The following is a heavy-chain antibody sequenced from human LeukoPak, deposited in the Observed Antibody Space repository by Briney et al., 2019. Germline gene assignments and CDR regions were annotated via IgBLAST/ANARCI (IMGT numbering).Heavy chain of an antibody. J-gene: IGHJ4*02. CDR2: ISSSSSYI. Sequence: GGSLRLSCAASGFTFSSYSMNWVRQAPGKGLEWVSSISSSSSYIYYADSVKGRFTISRDNAKNSLYLQMNSLRAEDTAVYYCARDTDGYSGYDWSYWGQGTLVTVSS. CDR3: ARDTDGYSGYDWSY. V-gene: IGHV3-21*01. D-gene: IGHD5-12*01. CDR1: GFTFSSYS.